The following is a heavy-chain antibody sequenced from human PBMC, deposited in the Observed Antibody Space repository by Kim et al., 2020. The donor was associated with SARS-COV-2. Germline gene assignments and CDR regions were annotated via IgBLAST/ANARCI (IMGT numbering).Heavy chain of an antibody. D-gene: IGHD3-3*01. J-gene: IGHJ3*02. CDR1: GFTFSSYA. Sequence: GGSLRLSCAASGFTFSSYAMSWVRQAPGKGLEWVSAISGSGGSTYYADSVKGRFTISRDNSKNTLYLQMNSLRAEDTAVYYCAKATWGRFLEWLLLVAFDIWGQGTMVTVSS. CDR2: ISGSGGST. CDR3: AKATWGRFLEWLLLVAFDI. V-gene: IGHV3-23*01.